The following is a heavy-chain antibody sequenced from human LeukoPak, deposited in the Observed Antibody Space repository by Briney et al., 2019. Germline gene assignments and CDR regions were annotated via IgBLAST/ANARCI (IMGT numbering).Heavy chain of an antibody. CDR2: ISGSGGST. Sequence: GGSLRLSCAATGFTFSSYAMSWVRQAPGKGLEWVSAISGSGGSTYYADSVKGRFTISRDNSKNTLYLQMNSLRAEDTAVYYCAKDKWQLPHYFDYWGQGTLVTVSS. D-gene: IGHD2-15*01. CDR1: GFTFSSYA. CDR3: AKDKWQLPHYFDY. J-gene: IGHJ4*02. V-gene: IGHV3-23*01.